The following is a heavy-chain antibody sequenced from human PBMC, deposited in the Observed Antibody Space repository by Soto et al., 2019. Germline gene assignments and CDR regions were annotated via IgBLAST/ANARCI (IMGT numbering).Heavy chain of an antibody. CDR2: INHSGST. Sequence: SETPSLTCAVYGGSFCGYYWSWIRQPPGKGLEWIGEINHSGSTNYNPSLKSRVTISVDTSKNQFSLKLSSVTAADTAVYYCARGGSMADYYGMDVWGQGTTVTVSS. CDR1: GGSFCGYY. D-gene: IGHD2-15*01. CDR3: ARGGSMADYYGMDV. V-gene: IGHV4-34*01. J-gene: IGHJ6*02.